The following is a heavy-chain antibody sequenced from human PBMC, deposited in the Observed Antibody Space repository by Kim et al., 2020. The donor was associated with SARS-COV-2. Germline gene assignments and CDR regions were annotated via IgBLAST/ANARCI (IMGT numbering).Heavy chain of an antibody. CDR1: GFTFSSYE. D-gene: IGHD6-19*01. Sequence: GSLRLSCAASGFTFSSYEMNWVRQAPGKGLEWVSYISSSGSTIYYADSVKGRFTISRDNAKNSLNLPMNSLRAEDTAVYYCARHSGRRSYYYYGMDVWGQGTTVTVSS. CDR3: ARHSGRRSYYYYGMDV. CDR2: ISSSGSTI. V-gene: IGHV3-48*03. J-gene: IGHJ6*02.